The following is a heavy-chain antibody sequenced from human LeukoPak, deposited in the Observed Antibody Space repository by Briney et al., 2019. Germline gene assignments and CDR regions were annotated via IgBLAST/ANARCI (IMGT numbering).Heavy chain of an antibody. CDR3: ARETSSSFIDY. D-gene: IGHD6-6*01. V-gene: IGHV1-2*02. Sequence: ASVKVSCKASGYTFTGYYMHWVRQAPGQGLEWMGWINPNSGGTNYAQKFQGRVTITRNTSISTAYIELSSLRSENTAVYYCARETSSSFIDYWGQGTLVTVSS. J-gene: IGHJ4*02. CDR2: INPNSGGT. CDR1: GYTFTGYY.